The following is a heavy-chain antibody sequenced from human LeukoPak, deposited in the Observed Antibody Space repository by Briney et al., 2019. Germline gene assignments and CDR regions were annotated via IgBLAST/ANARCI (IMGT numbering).Heavy chain of an antibody. CDR3: ARSEYPYCSSTSCYPDAFDI. D-gene: IGHD2-2*01. CDR1: GFTFSSYA. CDR2: ISYDGSNK. Sequence: GGSLRLSCAASGFTFSSYAMHWVRQAPGKGLEWVAVISYDGSNKYYADSVKGRFTISRDNSKNTLNLQINSLRAEDTAVYYCARSEYPYCSSTSCYPDAFDIWGQGTMVTVSS. J-gene: IGHJ3*02. V-gene: IGHV3-30-3*01.